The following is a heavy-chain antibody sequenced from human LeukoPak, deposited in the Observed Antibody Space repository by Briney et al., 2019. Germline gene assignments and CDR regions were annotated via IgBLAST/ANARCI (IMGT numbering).Heavy chain of an antibody. D-gene: IGHD6-6*01. CDR3: ARGAYSSSSNDY. CDR1: GYTFASYV. J-gene: IGHJ4*02. Sequence: ASVKVSCKGSGYTFASYVISWGRQAPGQGREWLGWISAYYGNTNYAQKLQGRVTMNADTSTSTAYMELRSLRSDDTAVYYCARGAYSSSSNDYWGQGTLVTVSS. V-gene: IGHV1-18*01. CDR2: ISAYYGNT.